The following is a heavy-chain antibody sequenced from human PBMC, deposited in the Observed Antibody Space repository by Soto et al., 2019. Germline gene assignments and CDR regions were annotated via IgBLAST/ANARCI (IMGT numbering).Heavy chain of an antibody. V-gene: IGHV1-8*01. Sequence: GASVKVSCKASGYTFTSYDINWVRQATGQGLEWMGWMSPNSANTGYAQKFQGRVTMTRNTPISTAYMELSSLRSEDTAVYYCAREGYSSSSGSRGNWFEPWGQGTMVTVSS. CDR3: AREGYSSSSGSRGNWFEP. CDR2: MSPNSANT. J-gene: IGHJ5*02. CDR1: GYTFTSYD. D-gene: IGHD6-6*01.